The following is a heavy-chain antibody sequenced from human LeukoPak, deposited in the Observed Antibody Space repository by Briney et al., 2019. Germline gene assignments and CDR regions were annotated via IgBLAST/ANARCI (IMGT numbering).Heavy chain of an antibody. V-gene: IGHV1-46*01. D-gene: IGHD3-22*01. Sequence: GASVKVSCKASGYTLTSYHMHWVRQAPGQGPEWMGIINPSDGSTSYPQRFQGRVTMTGDTSTSTVNMELSSLRSEDTAVYYCARASTPYYYDSSGYRYWYFDLWGRGTLVTVSS. CDR2: INPSDGST. CDR3: ARASTPYYYDSSGYRYWYFDL. CDR1: GYTLTSYH. J-gene: IGHJ2*01.